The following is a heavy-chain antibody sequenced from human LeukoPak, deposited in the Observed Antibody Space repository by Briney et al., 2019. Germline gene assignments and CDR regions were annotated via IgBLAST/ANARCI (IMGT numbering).Heavy chain of an antibody. CDR3: ARDGEGSGYCSSTSCYGFY. Sequence: SETLSLTCTVSGGSISSGGYYWSWIRQPPGKGLEWIGYIYHSGSTYYNPSLKSRVTISVDRSKNQFSLKLSSVTAADTAVYYCARDGEGSGYCSSTSCYGFYWGQGTLVTVSS. CDR1: GGSISSGGYY. V-gene: IGHV4-30-2*01. J-gene: IGHJ4*02. CDR2: IYHSGST. D-gene: IGHD2-2*01.